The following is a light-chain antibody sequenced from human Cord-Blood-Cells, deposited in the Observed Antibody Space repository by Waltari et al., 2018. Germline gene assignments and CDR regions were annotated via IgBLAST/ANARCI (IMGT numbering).Light chain of an antibody. CDR2: DVS. CDR3: SSYTSSSTLV. J-gene: IGLJ3*02. V-gene: IGLV2-14*02. Sequence: QSALTQPASVSGSPGQSLTISCTGTSSDVGGYNLVSWYQQHPGKAPKLLIYDVSKRPSGVSNRFSGSKSGNTASLTISGLQAEDEADYYCSSYTSSSTLVFGGGTKLTVL. CDR1: SSDVGGYNL.